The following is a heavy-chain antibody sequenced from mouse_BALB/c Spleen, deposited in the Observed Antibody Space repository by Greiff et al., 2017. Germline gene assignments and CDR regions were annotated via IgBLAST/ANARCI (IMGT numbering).Heavy chain of an antibody. Sequence: QVQLKQPGAELVRPGASVKLSCKASGYTFTSYWINWVKQRPGQGLEWIGNIYPSDSYTNYNQKFKDKATLTVDKSSSTAYMQLSSPTSEDSAVYYCTRAYYGSSPWYFDVWGAGTTVTVSS. CDR2: IYPSDSYT. J-gene: IGHJ1*01. CDR1: GYTFTSYW. V-gene: IGHV1-69*02. CDR3: TRAYYGSSPWYFDV. D-gene: IGHD1-1*01.